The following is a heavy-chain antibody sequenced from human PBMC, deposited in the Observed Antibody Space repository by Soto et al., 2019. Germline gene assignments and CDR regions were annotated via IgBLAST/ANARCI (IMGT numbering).Heavy chain of an antibody. CDR3: AKSIPPRYSSSWYRGSYNWFDP. V-gene: IGHV3-23*01. Sequence: GGSLRLSCATSGFIFRIYDMSWVRQAPGKGLEWVSGISPTGGTTYYADSVKGRFTISRDNSKNTLYLQMNSLRAEDTAVYYCAKSIPPRYSSSWYRGSYNWFDPWGQGTLVTVSS. CDR1: GFIFRIYD. CDR2: ISPTGGTT. J-gene: IGHJ5*02. D-gene: IGHD6-13*01.